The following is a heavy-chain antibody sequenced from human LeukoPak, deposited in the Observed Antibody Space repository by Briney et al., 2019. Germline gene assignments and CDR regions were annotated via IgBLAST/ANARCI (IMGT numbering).Heavy chain of an antibody. J-gene: IGHJ4*02. D-gene: IGHD6-19*01. CDR3: AREYSSGWYRGFDY. V-gene: IGHV1-8*01. Sequence: ASVKVSCKASGYTFTSYDINWVRQATGQGLEWMGWMNPNSGNTGYAQKFQGRVTMTRNTSISTAYMELSSLRSEDTAVYYCAREYSSGWYRGFDYWGQGTLVTVSS. CDR2: MNPNSGNT. CDR1: GYTFTSYD.